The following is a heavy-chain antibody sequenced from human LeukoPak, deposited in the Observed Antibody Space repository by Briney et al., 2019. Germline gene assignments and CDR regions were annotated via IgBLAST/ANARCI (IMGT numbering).Heavy chain of an antibody. CDR3: ARDSKFYDSGSYYSA. CDR2: TKQDGSED. Sequence: PGGSLRLSCAASGFTFSGYWMSWVRQAPGKGLEWVASTKQDGSEDYYVDSVKGRFTISRDNAKNSLYLQLNSLRAEDTAVYYCARDSKFYDSGSYYSAWGQGTLVTVSS. J-gene: IGHJ5*02. CDR1: GFTFSGYW. V-gene: IGHV3-7*01. D-gene: IGHD3-10*01.